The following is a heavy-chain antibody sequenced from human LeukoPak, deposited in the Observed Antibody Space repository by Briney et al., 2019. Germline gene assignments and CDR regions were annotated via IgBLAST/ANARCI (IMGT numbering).Heavy chain of an antibody. J-gene: IGHJ4*02. V-gene: IGHV4-59*11. Sequence: SETLSLTCAVYGASLNGHYWSWIRQPPGKGLEWIGYIYYSGSTNYNPSLKSRVTISVDTSKNQFSLKLSSVTAADTAVYYCARGPAGRFLEPLRLFDYWGQGTLVTVSS. D-gene: IGHD3-3*01. CDR2: IYYSGST. CDR3: ARGPAGRFLEPLRLFDY. CDR1: GASLNGHY.